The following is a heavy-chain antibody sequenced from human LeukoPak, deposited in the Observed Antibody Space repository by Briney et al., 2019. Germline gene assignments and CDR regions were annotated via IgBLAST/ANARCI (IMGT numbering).Heavy chain of an antibody. CDR3: ARDSGGYSGYDYYYYYYMDV. D-gene: IGHD5-12*01. CDR1: GGTFSSYA. Sequence: GSSVKVSCKASGGTFSSYAISWVRQAPGQGLEWMGGIIPIFGTANYAQKFQGRVTITTDESMSTAYMELSSLRSEDTAVYYCARDSGGYSGYDYYYYYYMDVWGKGTTVTVSS. CDR2: IIPIFGTA. J-gene: IGHJ6*03. V-gene: IGHV1-69*05.